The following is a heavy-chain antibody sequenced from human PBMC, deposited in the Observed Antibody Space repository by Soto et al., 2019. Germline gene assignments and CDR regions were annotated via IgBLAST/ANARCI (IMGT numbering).Heavy chain of an antibody. CDR1: GYSISSGYF. J-gene: IGHJ4*02. D-gene: IGHD2-2*01. Sequence: SETLSLTSAVSGYSISSGYFWAWIRQPPGKGLDWIGTISQSGRTFYNASLNSRITLSVDTSKNQFSLKLNSVTAADTAVYYCARVYCLTTSCYQGVGFDYWGQGTLVTVS. CDR3: ARVYCLTTSCYQGVGFDY. V-gene: IGHV4-38-2*01. CDR2: ISQSGRT.